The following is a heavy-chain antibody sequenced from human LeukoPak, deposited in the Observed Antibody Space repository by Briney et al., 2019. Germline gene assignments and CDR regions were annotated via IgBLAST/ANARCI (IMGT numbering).Heavy chain of an antibody. Sequence: GGSLRLSCAASGFTLSRYGMNWVRQAPGKGLEWVSSISSSSSNIYYTDSVKGRFTISRDNARNSLYLQMNSLRAEDTAVYYCARVAGLRGYSYGFYDYWGQGTLVTVSS. D-gene: IGHD5-18*01. CDR3: ARVAGLRGYSYGFYDY. V-gene: IGHV3-21*01. J-gene: IGHJ4*02. CDR1: GFTLSRYG. CDR2: ISSSSSNI.